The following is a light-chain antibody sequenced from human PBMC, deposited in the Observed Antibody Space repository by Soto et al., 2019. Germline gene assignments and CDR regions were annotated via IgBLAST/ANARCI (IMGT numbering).Light chain of an antibody. CDR1: SSDVGSYNR. J-gene: IGLJ1*01. CDR2: EVS. Sequence: QSALTQPPSVSGSPGQSLTISCTGTSSDVGSYNRVSWYQQPPGTAPKLMIYEVSNRPSGVPDRFSGSKSGSTASLTISGLQAEDEADYYCSSYTSSSTYVFGTGTKVTVL. V-gene: IGLV2-18*02. CDR3: SSYTSSSTYV.